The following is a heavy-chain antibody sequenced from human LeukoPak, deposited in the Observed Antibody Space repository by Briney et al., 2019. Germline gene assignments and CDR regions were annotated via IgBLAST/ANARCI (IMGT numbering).Heavy chain of an antibody. CDR2: ISTYNGNT. CDR3: ARISGSYYADWFDP. V-gene: IGHV1-18*01. J-gene: IGHJ5*02. D-gene: IGHD1-26*01. CDR1: GYTFSSYG. Sequence: ASVKASCKASGYTFSSYGITWVRQAPGQGLEWMGWISTYNGNTNYAQKLQGRVTMTTDTSTSTAYMELRSLRSDDTAVYYCARISGSYYADWFDPWGQGTLVTVSS.